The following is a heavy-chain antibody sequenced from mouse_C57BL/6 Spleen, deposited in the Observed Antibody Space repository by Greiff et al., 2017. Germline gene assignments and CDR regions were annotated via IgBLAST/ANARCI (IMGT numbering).Heavy chain of an antibody. D-gene: IGHD3-2*02. Sequence: EVQLQQSGAELVRPGASVKLSCTASGFNIKDDYMHWVKQRPEQGLEWIGWIDPENGDTEYASKFQGKATITADTSSNTAYLQLSSLTSEDTAVYYCTTGAAQATFDYWGQGTTLTVSS. CDR2: IDPENGDT. CDR1: GFNIKDDY. CDR3: TTGAAQATFDY. V-gene: IGHV14-4*01. J-gene: IGHJ2*01.